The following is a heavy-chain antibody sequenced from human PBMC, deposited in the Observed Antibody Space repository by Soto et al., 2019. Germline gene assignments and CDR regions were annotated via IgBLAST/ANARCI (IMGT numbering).Heavy chain of an antibody. Sequence: PGESLKISCTGFGYTFTTFWISWVRQMPGRGLEWMGRIDPRDSYTNYSPSFQGHVTISVDKSISTAYLQWGSLKASDTAMYYCARLYCSSSTCDSWFDPWGQVTLVTISS. CDR3: ARLYCSSSTCDSWFDP. CDR2: IDPRDSYT. J-gene: IGHJ5*02. V-gene: IGHV5-10-1*01. D-gene: IGHD2-2*01. CDR1: GYTFTTFW.